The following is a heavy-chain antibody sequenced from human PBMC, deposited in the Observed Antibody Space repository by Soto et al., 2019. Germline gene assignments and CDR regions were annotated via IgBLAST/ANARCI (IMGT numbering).Heavy chain of an antibody. Sequence: SETLSLTCAVSGGSISSGGYSWSWIRQPPGKGLEWIGYIYHSGSTYYNPSLKSRVTISVDRSKNQFSLKLSSVTAADTAVYYCARRGDHIDYWGQGTLVTVSS. CDR1: GGSISSGGYS. J-gene: IGHJ4*02. CDR2: IYHSGST. CDR3: ARRGDHIDY. D-gene: IGHD2-21*02. V-gene: IGHV4-30-2*01.